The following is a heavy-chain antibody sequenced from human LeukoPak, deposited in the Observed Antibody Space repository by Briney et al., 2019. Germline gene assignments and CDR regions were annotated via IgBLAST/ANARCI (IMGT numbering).Heavy chain of an antibody. CDR2: VFYTGST. Sequence: SETLSLTCTVSGGSISSYYWSWIRQPPGKGLEWIGYVFYTGSTKYNPSLQRRVTMSVDTSKNQFSLKLSSVTAADTAVYYCAGSIAARYYFDYWGQGTLVTVSS. V-gene: IGHV4-59*08. J-gene: IGHJ4*02. CDR1: GGSISSYY. CDR3: AGSIAARYYFDY. D-gene: IGHD6-6*01.